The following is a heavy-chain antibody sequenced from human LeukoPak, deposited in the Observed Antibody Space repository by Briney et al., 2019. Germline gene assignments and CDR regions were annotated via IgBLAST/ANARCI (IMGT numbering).Heavy chain of an antibody. Sequence: SVKVSCKASGYTFTSFDFNWVRQATGQGLEWMGGIIPIFGTANYTQKFQGRVTITADESTSTAYMELSSLRSEDTAVYYCARDEVDYYDSSGYPGSGIFDYWGQGTLVTVSS. CDR3: ARDEVDYYDSSGYPGSGIFDY. CDR1: GYTFTSFD. CDR2: IIPIFGTA. D-gene: IGHD3-22*01. J-gene: IGHJ4*02. V-gene: IGHV1-69*13.